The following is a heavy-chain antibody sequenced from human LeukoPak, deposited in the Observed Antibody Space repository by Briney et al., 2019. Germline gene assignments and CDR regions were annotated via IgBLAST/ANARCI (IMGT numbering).Heavy chain of an antibody. D-gene: IGHD2-2*01. CDR2: ISSSSSYI. V-gene: IGHV3-21*01. CDR3: ARDGVVVPAAIGYYYYYMDV. Sequence: GGSLRLSCAASGFTFSSYSMNWVRQVPGKGLEWVSSISSSSSYIYYADSVKGRFTISRGNAKNSLYLQMNSLRAEDTAVYYCARDGVVVPAAIGYYYYYMDVWGKGTTVTVSS. J-gene: IGHJ6*03. CDR1: GFTFSSYS.